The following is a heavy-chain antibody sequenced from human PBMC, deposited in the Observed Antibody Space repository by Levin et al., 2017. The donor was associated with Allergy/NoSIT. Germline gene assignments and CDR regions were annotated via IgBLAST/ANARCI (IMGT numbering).Heavy chain of an antibody. J-gene: IGHJ6*03. V-gene: IGHV4-34*01. Sequence: AGGSLRLSCAVYGGSFSGYYWSWIRQPPGKGLEWIGEINHSGSTNYNPSLKSRVTISVDTSKNQFSLKLSSVTAADTAVYYCARALIVVVPAAISYYDYMDVWGKGTTVTVSS. CDR2: INHSGST. CDR1: GGSFSGYY. CDR3: ARALIVVVPAAISYYDYMDV. D-gene: IGHD2-2*01.